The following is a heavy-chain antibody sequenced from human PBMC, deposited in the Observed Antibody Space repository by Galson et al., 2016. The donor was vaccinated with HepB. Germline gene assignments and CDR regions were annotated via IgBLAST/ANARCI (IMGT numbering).Heavy chain of an antibody. CDR3: ARECVISDNNYWFDP. V-gene: IGHV3-23*01. CDR2: VRGRGFIT. Sequence: SLRLSCAASGFPFSSYAMSWVRQAPGKGLEWVSAVRGRGFITYYADSVKGRYIISRANSKNTPNLQINSLRADDTAVYYCARECVISDNNYWFDPWGQGTPVTVSS. J-gene: IGHJ5*02. CDR1: GFPFSSYA. D-gene: IGHD4-11*01.